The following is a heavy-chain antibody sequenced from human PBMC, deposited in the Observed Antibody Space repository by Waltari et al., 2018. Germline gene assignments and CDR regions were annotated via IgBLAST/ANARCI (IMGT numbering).Heavy chain of an antibody. CDR2: IYYSGST. CDR3: ARLDIVATILDY. Sequence: QLQLQESGPGLVKPSETLSLTCTVSGGSISSSSYYWGWIRQPPGKGLEWIGSIYYSGSTYYNPSLKSRVTISVATAKTQFSLKLSSVTAADTAVYYCARLDIVATILDYWGQGTLVTVSS. D-gene: IGHD5-12*01. V-gene: IGHV4-39*07. CDR1: GGSISSSSYY. J-gene: IGHJ4*02.